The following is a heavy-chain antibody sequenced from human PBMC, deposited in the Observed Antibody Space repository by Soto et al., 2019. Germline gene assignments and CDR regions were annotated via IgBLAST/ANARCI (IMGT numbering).Heavy chain of an antibody. CDR3: ARDRDYFDNSGYLHYFDF. V-gene: IGHV4-31*03. D-gene: IGHD5-12*01. CDR2: VHHSGRT. J-gene: IGHJ4*02. Sequence: PSETLSISCTVSDVAIRTSGSYWRWIRQSPGRGLEWLGYVHHSGRTYYNPSLKSRLKMSVDTSKNQFSLSLTSVTVADTAVYYCARDRDYFDNSGYLHYFDFWVQGTLVTVSS. CDR1: DVAIRTSGSY.